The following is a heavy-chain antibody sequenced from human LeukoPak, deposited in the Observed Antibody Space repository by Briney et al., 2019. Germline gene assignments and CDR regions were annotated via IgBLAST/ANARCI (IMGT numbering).Heavy chain of an antibody. J-gene: IGHJ3*02. V-gene: IGHV3-53*01. D-gene: IGHD6-19*01. Sequence: GRSLRLSCAPSAPTATSNYMSCVRQAPGKGIEWVSVIYSGGSTNYPDSVKGRFTISRDNSKNTLYLQMNSLRAEDTAVYYCAKDQGYSSAWYSRDGFDMWGQGTMVTVSS. CDR2: IYSGGST. CDR3: AKDQGYSSAWYSRDGFDM. CDR1: APTATSNY.